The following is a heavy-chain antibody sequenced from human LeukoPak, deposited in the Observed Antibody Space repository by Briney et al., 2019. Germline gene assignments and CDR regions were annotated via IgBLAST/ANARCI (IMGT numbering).Heavy chain of an antibody. D-gene: IGHD2-2*01. CDR2: ISYDGSNK. V-gene: IGHV3-30*03. CDR1: GFTFNRCW. CDR3: ASPYCSSTSCYDDAFDI. J-gene: IGHJ3*02. Sequence: PGGSLRLSCVVSGFTFNRCWMNWVRQAPGKGLEWVAVISYDGSNKYYADSVKGRFTISRDNSKNTLYLQMNSLRAEDTAVYYCASPYCSSTSCYDDAFDIWGQGTMVTVSS.